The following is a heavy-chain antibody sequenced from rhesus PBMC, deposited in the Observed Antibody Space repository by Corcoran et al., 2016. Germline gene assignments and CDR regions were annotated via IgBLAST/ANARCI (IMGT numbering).Heavy chain of an antibody. CDR1: GGSISSNY. J-gene: IGHJ4*01. Sequence: QVQLQESGPGLVKPLETLSLTCAVSGGSISSNYWSWIRQAPGKGREWVGYIYVSGSSTNYNPSLKSRVTLSVDTSQNQLSLKLSSVTAADTAVYYCARHGDSYSLFDYWGQGVLVTVSS. V-gene: IGHV4S11*01. CDR3: ARHGDSYSLFDY. D-gene: IGHD5-12*01. CDR2: IYVSGSST.